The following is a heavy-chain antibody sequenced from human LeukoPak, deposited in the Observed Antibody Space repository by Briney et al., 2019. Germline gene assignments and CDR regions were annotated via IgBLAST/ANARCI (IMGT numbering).Heavy chain of an antibody. V-gene: IGHV1-2*02. CDR1: GYTFTDYQ. Sequence: DSVMVSCKASGYTFTDYQMYWVRQAPGQGLECMGWINPNSGDTNYAQKFRDRVILTRDTSISTAYMELTNVRGDDTAVYYCARPNGDYYNWFDSWGQGTLVTVSS. CDR2: INPNSGDT. J-gene: IGHJ5*01. D-gene: IGHD4-17*01. CDR3: ARPNGDYYNWFDS.